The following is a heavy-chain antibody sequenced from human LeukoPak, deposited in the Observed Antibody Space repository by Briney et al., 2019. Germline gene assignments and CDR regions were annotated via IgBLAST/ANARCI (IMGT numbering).Heavy chain of an antibody. CDR2: INPNSGGT. D-gene: IGHD3-10*01. J-gene: IGHJ5*02. V-gene: IGHV1-2*06. Sequence: ASVKVSCKASGYTFTGYYMHWVRQAPGQGLEWMGRINPNSGGTNYAQKFQGRVTMTRDTSISTAYMELSRLRSDDTAVYYCARDRLTMVRGVQVCNWFDPWGQGTLVTVSS. CDR3: ARDRLTMVRGVQVCNWFDP. CDR1: GYTFTGYY.